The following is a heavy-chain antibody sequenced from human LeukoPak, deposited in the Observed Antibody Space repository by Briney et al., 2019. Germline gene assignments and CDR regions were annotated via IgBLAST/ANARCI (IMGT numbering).Heavy chain of an antibody. CDR3: TRWRGYSSGWSGPFDD. Sequence: ASVSVSYTASEYSFTGHDMHWVRQAPGQGLGWRGWIDPNSGGTNYAQTFHGRVTMTRDTSISTGYMELRRLTSDDSAIYYCTRWRGYSSGWSGPFDDWGQGTLVTVSS. V-gene: IGHV1-2*02. CDR2: IDPNSGGT. D-gene: IGHD6-19*01. CDR1: EYSFTGHD. J-gene: IGHJ4*02.